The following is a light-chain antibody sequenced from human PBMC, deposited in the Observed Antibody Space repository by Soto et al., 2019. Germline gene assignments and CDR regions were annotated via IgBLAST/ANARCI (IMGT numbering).Light chain of an antibody. V-gene: IGKV3-15*01. CDR1: QSVSSN. CDR2: GAS. Sequence: EIVLTQSPATLSLSPGERATLSCRASQSVSSNLAWYQQKPGQAPRLLIYGASTRATGIPARFSGSGSGTEFTLTISSLQSEDFAVYYCQQYNNWWTFGQGTKVDTK. CDR3: QQYNNWWT. J-gene: IGKJ1*01.